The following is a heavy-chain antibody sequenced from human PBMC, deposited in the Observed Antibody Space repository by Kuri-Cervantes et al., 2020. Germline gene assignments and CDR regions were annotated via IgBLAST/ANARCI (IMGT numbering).Heavy chain of an antibody. CDR2: INHSGST. CDR1: GGSFSGYY. D-gene: IGHD5-24*01. J-gene: IGHJ4*01. V-gene: IGHV4-34*01. Sequence: SETLSLTCAVYGGSFSGYYWNWIRQPPGKGLGWIGEINHSGSTNYNASLKSRIIISVDTSKTQLSLKLSSVTAADTAVYYCATRDVYNYYLAFWGRGTLVTVSS. CDR3: ATRDVYNYYLAF.